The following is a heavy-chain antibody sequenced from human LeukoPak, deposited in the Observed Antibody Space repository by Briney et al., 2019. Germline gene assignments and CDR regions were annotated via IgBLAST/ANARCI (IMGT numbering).Heavy chain of an antibody. Sequence: GGSLRLSCAASGFTVSSNYMSWVRQAPGKGLEWVSVIYSGGITYYADSVKGRFTISRDNSKNTLYLQMNSLRAEDTAVYYCASPKFYDFWSGYPDNQDYWGQGTLVTVSS. CDR1: GFTVSSNY. CDR3: ASPKFYDFWSGYPDNQDY. J-gene: IGHJ4*02. CDR2: IYSGGIT. V-gene: IGHV3-66*02. D-gene: IGHD3-3*01.